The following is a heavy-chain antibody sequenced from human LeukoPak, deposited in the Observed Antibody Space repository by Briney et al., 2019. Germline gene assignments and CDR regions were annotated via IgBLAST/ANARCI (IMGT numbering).Heavy chain of an antibody. CDR1: GFTFDDYT. D-gene: IGHD5-24*01. CDR2: ISSSSSYI. Sequence: PGGSLRLSCAASGFTFDDYTMHWVRQAPGKGLEWVSSISSSSSYIYYADSVKGRFTISRDNAKNSLYLQMNSLRAEDTAVYYCAREVEMATPCDYWGQGTLVTVSS. V-gene: IGHV3-21*01. J-gene: IGHJ4*02. CDR3: AREVEMATPCDY.